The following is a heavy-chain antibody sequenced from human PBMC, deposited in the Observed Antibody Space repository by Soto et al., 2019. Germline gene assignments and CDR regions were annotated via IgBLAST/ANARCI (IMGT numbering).Heavy chain of an antibody. CDR2: IYSGGST. CDR1: GFTVSSNY. V-gene: IGHV3-66*01. J-gene: IGHJ6*03. CDR3: ARVTTYYDFWSGYYKGDYYYMDV. Sequence: GGSLRLSCAASGFTVSSNYMSWVRQAPGKGLEWVSVIYSGGSTYYADSVKGRFTISRDNSKNTLYLQMNSLRAEDTAVYYCARVTTYYDFWSGYYKGDYYYMDVWGKGTTVTVSS. D-gene: IGHD3-3*01.